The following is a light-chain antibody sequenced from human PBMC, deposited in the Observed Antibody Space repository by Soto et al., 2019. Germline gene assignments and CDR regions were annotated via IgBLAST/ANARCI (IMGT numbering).Light chain of an antibody. J-gene: IGLJ1*01. CDR2: RNS. V-gene: IGLV1-47*01. Sequence: QSALTQSPSASGTPGQRVTISCSGSASTIGRNYVYWYQQLPGTAPKLLIYRNSQRPSGVPDRFSGSKYGTSASLAISGLRSEDEADYYCAAWDDNLSGFYVFGDGTKLTVL. CDR1: ASTIGRNY. CDR3: AAWDDNLSGFYV.